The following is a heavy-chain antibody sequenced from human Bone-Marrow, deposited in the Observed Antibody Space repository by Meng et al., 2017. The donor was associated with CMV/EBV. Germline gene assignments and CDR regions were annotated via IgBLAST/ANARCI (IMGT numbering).Heavy chain of an antibody. D-gene: IGHD2-2*01. CDR1: GFTFDDYA. Sequence: GESLKISCAASGFTFDDYAMHWVRQAPGKGLEWVAVISYDGSNKYYADSVKGRFTISRDNSKNTLYLQMNSLRAEDTAVYYCARGRAVVVPAAPAFDYWGQGTLVTVSS. CDR3: ARGRAVVVPAAPAFDY. J-gene: IGHJ4*02. V-gene: IGHV3-30-3*01. CDR2: ISYDGSNK.